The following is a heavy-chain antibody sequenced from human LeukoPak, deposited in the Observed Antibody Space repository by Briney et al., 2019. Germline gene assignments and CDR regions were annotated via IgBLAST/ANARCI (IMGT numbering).Heavy chain of an antibody. CDR3: ARGSYVPSPFDP. V-gene: IGHV1-3*01. D-gene: IGHD3-16*01. CDR2: INAGNGNT. Sequence: GGSVKVSCKASGYTFATYAMHWVRQAPGQRLEWMGWINAGNGNTRYSQKFQGRVTITRDTSASTAYMELSSLRSEDTAVYYCARGSYVPSPFDPWGQGTLVTVSS. J-gene: IGHJ5*02. CDR1: GYTFATYA.